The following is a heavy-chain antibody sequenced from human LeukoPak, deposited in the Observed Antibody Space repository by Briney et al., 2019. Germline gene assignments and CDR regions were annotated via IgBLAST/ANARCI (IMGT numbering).Heavy chain of an antibody. CDR3: VREGNSGWYSSFDY. D-gene: IGHD6-13*01. CDR1: GYIFSNYA. CDR2: ISTHNGGT. Sequence: ASVKVSCKASGYIFSNYAMSWLRQAPGQGLEWMGWISTHNGGTRYAQQVQGRVTMTADASTNAVYMELRSLRSDDTALYYCVREGNSGWYSSFDYWGQGTLVTVSA. V-gene: IGHV1-18*04. J-gene: IGHJ4*02.